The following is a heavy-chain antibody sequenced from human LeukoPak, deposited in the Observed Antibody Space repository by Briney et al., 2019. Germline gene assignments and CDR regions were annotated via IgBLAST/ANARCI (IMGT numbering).Heavy chain of an antibody. D-gene: IGHD3-9*01. CDR1: GGSISSYY. J-gene: IGHJ5*02. CDR2: IYTSGST. Sequence: SETLSLTCTVSGGSISSYYWSWIRQPAGKGLEWIGRIYTSGSTNYNPSLKSRVTMSVDTSKNQFSLKLSSVTAADTAVYYCAREVARVLRYFDWLWFDPWGQGTLVTVSS. CDR3: AREVARVLRYFDWLWFDP. V-gene: IGHV4-4*07.